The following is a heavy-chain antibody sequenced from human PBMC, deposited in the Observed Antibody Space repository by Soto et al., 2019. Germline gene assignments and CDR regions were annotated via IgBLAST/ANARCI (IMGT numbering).Heavy chain of an antibody. J-gene: IGHJ4*02. CDR1: GGTFSSYA. Sequence: SVKVSCKASGGTFSSYAISWVRQAPGQGLEWMGGIIPIFGTANYAQKFQGRVTITADESTSTAYMELSSLRSEDTAVYYCARSGHYYDSSGYYFPFDYWGQGTPVTVSS. D-gene: IGHD3-22*01. V-gene: IGHV1-69*13. CDR3: ARSGHYYDSSGYYFPFDY. CDR2: IIPIFGTA.